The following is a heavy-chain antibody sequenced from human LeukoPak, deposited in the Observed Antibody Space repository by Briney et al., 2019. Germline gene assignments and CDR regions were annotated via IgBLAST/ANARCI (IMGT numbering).Heavy chain of an antibody. CDR3: AREYDSSGYYYYYGMDV. CDR2: INSDGSST. D-gene: IGHD3-22*01. J-gene: IGHJ6*02. V-gene: IGHV3-74*01. CDR1: GFTFSSYW. Sequence: GGSLRLSCAASGFTFSSYWMHWVRQAPGKGLVWVSRINSDGSSTSYADSVKGRFTISRDNAKNTLYLQMNSLRAEDTAVYYCAREYDSSGYYYYYGMDVWGQGTTVTVSS.